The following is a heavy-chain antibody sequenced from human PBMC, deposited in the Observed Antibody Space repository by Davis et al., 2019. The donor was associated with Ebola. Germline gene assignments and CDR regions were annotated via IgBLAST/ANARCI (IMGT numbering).Heavy chain of an antibody. CDR2: ISSSSSYI. CDR3: ARERFLEWLPIYGMDV. Sequence: GESLKISCAASGFTFSSYSMNWVRQAPGKGLEWVSSISSSSSYIYYADSVKGRFTISRDNSKNTLYLQMNSLRAEDTAVYYCARERFLEWLPIYGMDVWGQGTTVTVSS. D-gene: IGHD3-3*01. CDR1: GFTFSSYS. J-gene: IGHJ6*02. V-gene: IGHV3-21*01.